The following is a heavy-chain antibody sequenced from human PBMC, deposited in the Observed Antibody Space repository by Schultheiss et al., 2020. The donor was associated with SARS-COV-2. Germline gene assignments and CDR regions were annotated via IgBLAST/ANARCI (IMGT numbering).Heavy chain of an antibody. D-gene: IGHD1-20*01. Sequence: ASVKVSCKASGYTFTGYYMHWVRQAPGQGLEWMGRINPNSGGTNYAQKFQGRVTMTRDTSISTAYMELSRLRSDDTAVYYCASGSPYNWNYFDYWGQGTLVTVSS. V-gene: IGHV1-2*06. CDR1: GYTFTGYY. CDR2: INPNSGGT. J-gene: IGHJ4*02. CDR3: ASGSPYNWNYFDY.